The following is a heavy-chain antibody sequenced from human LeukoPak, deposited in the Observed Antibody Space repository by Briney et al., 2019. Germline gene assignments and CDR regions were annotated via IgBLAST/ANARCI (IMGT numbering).Heavy chain of an antibody. Sequence: SETLSLTCAVYGGSFSGYYWSWIRQPPGKGLEWVGEINHSGSTNSNPSLKSRVTVSVDTSKNLFSLKLSSVTAADTAVYYCARRLLGYCSGGSCYSGYFQHWGQGTLVTVSS. CDR3: ARRLLGYCSGGSCYSGYFQH. CDR1: GGSFSGYY. J-gene: IGHJ1*01. D-gene: IGHD2-15*01. CDR2: INHSGST. V-gene: IGHV4-34*01.